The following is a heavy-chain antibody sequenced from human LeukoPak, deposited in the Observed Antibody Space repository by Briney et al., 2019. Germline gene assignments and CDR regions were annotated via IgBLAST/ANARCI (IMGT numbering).Heavy chain of an antibody. D-gene: IGHD3-22*01. J-gene: IGHJ4*02. V-gene: IGHV1-18*01. Sequence: ASVKVSCKASGYTFTSYGISWVRQAPGQGLEWMGWISAYNGNTNYAQKLQGRVTMTTDTSTSTAYMELRSLRSDDTAVYYCARPQDYDSSGYSYGYWGQGTLVTVSS. CDR2: ISAYNGNT. CDR3: ARPQDYDSSGYSYGY. CDR1: GYTFTSYG.